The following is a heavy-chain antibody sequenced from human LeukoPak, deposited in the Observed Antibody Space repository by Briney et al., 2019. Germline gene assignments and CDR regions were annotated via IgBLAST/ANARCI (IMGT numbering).Heavy chain of an antibody. CDR3: ARHTDYGGDSTWFDP. CDR1: GGSISSESCY. D-gene: IGHD4-23*01. J-gene: IGHJ5*02. CDR2: IFSSGSS. Sequence: PSQTLSLTCTVSGGSISSESCYWSWIRLPAGKGLEWIGRIFSSGSSYYNPSLKSRVTMSVDTSKNQFSLKLTSVTAADTAVYYCARHTDYGGDSTWFDPWGQGTLVTVSS. V-gene: IGHV4-61*02.